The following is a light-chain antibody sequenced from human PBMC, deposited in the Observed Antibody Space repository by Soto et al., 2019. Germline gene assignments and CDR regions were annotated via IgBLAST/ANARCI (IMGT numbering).Light chain of an antibody. CDR1: RRDVGDYHY. J-gene: IGLJ1*01. CDR2: DVS. Sequence: QSALTQPASVSGSPGQSITIPCTGSRRDVGDYHYVAWYQQHPDKAPKIMIFDVSSRTSGVANRFSGSKSGSTAALTISGIQVEDEADYFCSSYSSSGTLYVFGTGTKLTVL. V-gene: IGLV2-14*03. CDR3: SSYSSSGTLYV.